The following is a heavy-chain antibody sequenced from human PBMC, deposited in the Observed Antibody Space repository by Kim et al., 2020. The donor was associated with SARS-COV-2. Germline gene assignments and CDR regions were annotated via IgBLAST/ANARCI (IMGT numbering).Heavy chain of an antibody. V-gene: IGHV3-53*01. CDR3: ARGEITMVRGVNWYFDL. CDR1: GFTVSSNY. CDR2: IYSGGST. D-gene: IGHD3-10*01. J-gene: IGHJ2*01. Sequence: GGSLRLSCAASGFTVSSNYMSWVRQAPGKGLEWVSVIYSGGSTYYADSVKGRFTISRDNSKNTLYLQMNSLRAEDTAVYYCARGEITMVRGVNWYFDLWGRGTLVTVSS.